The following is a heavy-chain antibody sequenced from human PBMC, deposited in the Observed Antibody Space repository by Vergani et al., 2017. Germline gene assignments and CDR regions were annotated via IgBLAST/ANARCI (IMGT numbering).Heavy chain of an antibody. CDR3: ARGGDCSGGSCRYGAFDI. J-gene: IGHJ3*02. CDR1: GYTFTSYG. D-gene: IGHD2-15*01. CDR2: ISAYNGNT. V-gene: IGHV1-18*04. Sequence: QVQLVQSGAEVKKPGASVKVSCKASGYTFTSYGMSWVRQAPGQGPEWMGWISAYNGNTNYAQNLQGRVTLTTDTSTSTAYMELRGLRSDDTAVYYCARGGDCSGGSCRYGAFDIWGQGTMVTVSS.